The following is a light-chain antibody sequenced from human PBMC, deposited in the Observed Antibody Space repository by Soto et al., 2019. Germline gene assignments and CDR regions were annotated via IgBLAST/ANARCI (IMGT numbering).Light chain of an antibody. CDR3: CSYADSRASPYV. CDR2: DGI. Sequence: QSALTQPASVSGSPGQSITISCTGPSSDVGRYILVSWYQQHPGKAPKLIIYDGIKRPSGVSNRFSGSQSGNTASLTISGFQAEDEADYYCCSYADSRASPYVFGTGTKETVL. CDR1: SSDVGRYIL. V-gene: IGLV2-23*01. J-gene: IGLJ1*01.